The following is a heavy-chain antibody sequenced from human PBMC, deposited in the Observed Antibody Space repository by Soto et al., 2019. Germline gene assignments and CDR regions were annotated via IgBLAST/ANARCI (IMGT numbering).Heavy chain of an antibody. CDR2: IDPSDSYT. J-gene: IGHJ3*02. CDR3: TVMYSSSWYPLNAFDI. Sequence: GESLKISCKGSGYSFTSYCISWVRQMPGKGREWMGRIDPSDSYTNYSPSFQGHVTISADKSISTAYLQWSSLKASDTAMYYCTVMYSSSWYPLNAFDIWGQGTMVTVSS. V-gene: IGHV5-10-1*01. CDR1: GYSFTSYC. D-gene: IGHD6-13*01.